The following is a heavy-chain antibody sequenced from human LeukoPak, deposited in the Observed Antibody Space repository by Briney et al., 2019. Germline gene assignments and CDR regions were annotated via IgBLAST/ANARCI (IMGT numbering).Heavy chain of an antibody. CDR3: ARGGPDYGEYFDY. CDR2: IYTSGST. J-gene: IGHJ4*02. CDR1: GGSISSYY. V-gene: IGHV4-4*07. D-gene: IGHD4-17*01. Sequence: PSQTLSPTCTVSGGSISSYYWGWIPQPAGKGLEWIGRIYTSGSTHSNPPLKSRVTTSQDTSKNQFSLKLSSVTAADTAVYYCARGGPDYGEYFDYWGQGTLVTVSS.